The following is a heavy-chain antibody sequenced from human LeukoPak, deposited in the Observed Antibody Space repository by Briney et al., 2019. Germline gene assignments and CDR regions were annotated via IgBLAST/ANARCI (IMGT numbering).Heavy chain of an antibody. Sequence: PGGSLRLSCAASGFTFGSYSMNWVRQAPGKGLEWFSSISGGSGYIYYADSVKGRSTISRDNAKNSVYLQMNSLRAEDTAVYFCGRDSVTVAPAAPDYWGQGTLVTVSS. V-gene: IGHV3-21*01. D-gene: IGHD2-2*01. CDR2: ISGGSGYI. J-gene: IGHJ4*02. CDR3: GRDSVTVAPAAPDY. CDR1: GFTFGSYS.